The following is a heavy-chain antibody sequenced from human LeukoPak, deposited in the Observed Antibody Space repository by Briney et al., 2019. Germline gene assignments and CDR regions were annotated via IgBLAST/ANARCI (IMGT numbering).Heavy chain of an antibody. Sequence: SETLSLTCTVSGGSISSYYWSWIRQPAGKGLEWIGRIYTSGSTNYNPSLKSRVTISVDTSKNQFSLKLSSVTAADTAVYYCAKDFCSSTSCYTYWGEGTLVTVSS. J-gene: IGHJ4*02. CDR1: GGSISSYY. D-gene: IGHD2-2*02. CDR3: AKDFCSSTSCYTY. V-gene: IGHV4-4*07. CDR2: IYTSGST.